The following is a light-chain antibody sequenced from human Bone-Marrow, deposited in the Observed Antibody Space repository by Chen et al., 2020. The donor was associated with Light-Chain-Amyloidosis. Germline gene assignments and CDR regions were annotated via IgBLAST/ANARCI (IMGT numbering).Light chain of an antibody. CDR1: SSNIGAGYD. CDR2: GNS. J-gene: IGLJ3*02. CDR3: QSFDRSLSGWV. V-gene: IGLV1-40*01. Sequence: QSVLTQPPSVSGAPGQRVTLSCTGSSSNIGAGYDVHWYQQLPGTDPKLLIYGNSNRPSGVPDRISGSKSGASASLAITGLQAEDEAEYYCQSFDRSLSGWVFGGGTKLTVL.